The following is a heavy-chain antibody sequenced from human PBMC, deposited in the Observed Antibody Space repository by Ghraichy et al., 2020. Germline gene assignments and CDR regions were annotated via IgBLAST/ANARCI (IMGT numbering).Heavy chain of an antibody. V-gene: IGHV1-2*06. CDR1: GYIFTGQY. CDR2: INPNSGGT. D-gene: IGHD3-9*01. Sequence: ASVKVSCKASGYIFTGQYMHWVRQAPGQGLEWMGRINPNSGGTNYAQKFQGRVTMTRDTSISTAYMELRRLRSDDTAVYYCAREPVVLRYHDWLRVDAFDIWGHGTMVTGSS. CDR3: AREPVVLRYHDWLRVDAFDI. J-gene: IGHJ3*02.